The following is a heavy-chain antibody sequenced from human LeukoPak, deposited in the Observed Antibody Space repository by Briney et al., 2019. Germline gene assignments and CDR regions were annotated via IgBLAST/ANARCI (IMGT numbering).Heavy chain of an antibody. CDR3: ARDNYYDSSGSLGLDY. J-gene: IGHJ4*02. Sequence: ASVKVSCKASGGTFSSYAISWVRQAPGQGLEWMGWINPNSGGTNYAQKFQGRVTMTRDTSISTAYMELSRLRSDDTAVYYCARDNYYDSSGSLGLDYWGQGTLVTVSS. V-gene: IGHV1-2*02. D-gene: IGHD3-22*01. CDR2: INPNSGGT. CDR1: GGTFSSYA.